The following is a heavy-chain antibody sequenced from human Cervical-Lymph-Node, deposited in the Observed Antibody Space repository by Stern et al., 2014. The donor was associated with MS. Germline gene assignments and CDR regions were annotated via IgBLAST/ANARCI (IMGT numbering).Heavy chain of an antibody. Sequence: VQLVQSGAEVKKPGASLKVSCKASGYTFTDFDINWVRQATGQGLEWMGWMNPSTGNTGYAHKFQGRVAMTRNTSISTAYMELTSLRSEDTALYYCTRVYPWQPKWFDPWGQGTQVTVSS. V-gene: IGHV1-8*02. CDR3: TRVYPWQPKWFDP. CDR1: GYTFTDFD. J-gene: IGHJ5*02. CDR2: MNPSTGNT. D-gene: IGHD2-2*01.